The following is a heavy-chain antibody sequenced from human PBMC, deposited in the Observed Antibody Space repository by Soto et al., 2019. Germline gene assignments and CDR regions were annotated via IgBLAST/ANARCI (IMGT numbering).Heavy chain of an antibody. CDR2: IYYSGST. Sequence: QVQLQESGPGLVKPSETLSLTCTVSGGSISSYYWSWIRQPPGKGLEWIGYIYYSGSTNYNPSLKSRVTISVDTSKNQFSQKLSSVTAADTAVYYCARLGITMVRGVIDYYFDYWGQGTLVTVSS. D-gene: IGHD3-10*01. V-gene: IGHV4-59*08. J-gene: IGHJ4*02. CDR3: ARLGITMVRGVIDYYFDY. CDR1: GGSISSYY.